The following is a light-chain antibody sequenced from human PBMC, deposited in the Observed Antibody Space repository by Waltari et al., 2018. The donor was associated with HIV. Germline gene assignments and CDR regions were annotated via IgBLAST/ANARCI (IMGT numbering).Light chain of an antibody. CDR3: SSYTSSSTLDV. CDR2: EVN. CDR1: RGDVGGYNY. J-gene: IGLJ1*01. V-gene: IGLV2-14*01. Sequence: QSALTQPAPVSGSPGRSITISCTGTRGDVGGYNYVSWYQQYPAKAPKLIIYEVNTRPSGVSDRFSGAKSGNTASLTISGLQAEDESDYYCSSYTSSSTLDVFGTGTEVTVL.